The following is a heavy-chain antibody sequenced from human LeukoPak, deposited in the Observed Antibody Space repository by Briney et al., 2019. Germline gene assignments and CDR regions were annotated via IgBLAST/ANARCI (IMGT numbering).Heavy chain of an antibody. CDR3: ARTTRADMQSGRTHAFDI. D-gene: IGHD3-9*01. Sequence: SETLSLTCTVSGGAISSYYWSWIRQPPGKGLEWIGYIYYSGSTNYNPSLKSRVTISVDTSKNQFSLKLSSVTAADTAVYYCARTTRADMQSGRTHAFDIWGQGTMVTVSS. J-gene: IGHJ3*02. CDR1: GGAISSYY. CDR2: IYYSGST. V-gene: IGHV4-59*01.